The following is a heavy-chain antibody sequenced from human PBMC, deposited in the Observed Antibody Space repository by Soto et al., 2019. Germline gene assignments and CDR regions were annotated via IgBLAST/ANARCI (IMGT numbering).Heavy chain of an antibody. D-gene: IGHD4-17*01. V-gene: IGHV1-3*01. CDR3: ATEIDGTTVTSLDY. CDR1: GYTFSGIV. Sequence: ASVKVSFKASGYTFSGIVMHWVRQAPGQRLEWMGWIHADNGNTKYSEKFQGRVTITRDTSASTAYMELSSLRSKDTTGYYCATEIDGTTVTSLDYWG. CDR2: IHADNGNT. J-gene: IGHJ4*01.